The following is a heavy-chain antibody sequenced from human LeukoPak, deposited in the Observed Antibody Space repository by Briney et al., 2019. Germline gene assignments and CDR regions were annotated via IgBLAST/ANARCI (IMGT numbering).Heavy chain of an antibody. Sequence: ASVKVSCKASGYTFISYGISWVRQAPGQGLEWMGWISAYNGNTNYAQKLQGRVTMTTDTSTSTAYMELRSLRSDDTAVYYCARRGYDFWSGYYALDYWGQGTLVTVSS. CDR2: ISAYNGNT. J-gene: IGHJ4*02. D-gene: IGHD3-3*01. CDR1: GYTFISYG. CDR3: ARRGYDFWSGYYALDY. V-gene: IGHV1-18*01.